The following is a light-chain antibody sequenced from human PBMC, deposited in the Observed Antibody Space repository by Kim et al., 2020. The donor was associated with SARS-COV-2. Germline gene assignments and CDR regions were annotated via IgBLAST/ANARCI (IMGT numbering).Light chain of an antibody. CDR1: QSVDIN. V-gene: IGKV3-15*01. CDR3: QQYTYWPL. Sequence: ELVMTQSPATLSVSPGERVTLSCRASQSVDINVAWYQQRPGQAPRLLIYAASTRAIGIPDRFSGSGCATEFTLTISSLQSEDFGIYFCQQYTYWPLFGGGTKVDIK. CDR2: AAS. J-gene: IGKJ4*02.